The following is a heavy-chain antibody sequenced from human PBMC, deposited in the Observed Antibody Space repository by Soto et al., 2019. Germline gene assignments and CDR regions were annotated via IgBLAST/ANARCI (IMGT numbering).Heavy chain of an antibody. CDR1: GGSISSYY. D-gene: IGHD1-7*01. Sequence: SETLSLTCTVSGGSISSYYWSWIRQPPGKGLEWIGYIYYSGSTNYNPSLKSRVTISVDTSKNQFSLKLSSVTAADTAEYYCARLPYNWNYVWWFDPWGQGTLVTVSS. CDR2: IYYSGST. CDR3: ARLPYNWNYVWWFDP. V-gene: IGHV4-59*08. J-gene: IGHJ5*02.